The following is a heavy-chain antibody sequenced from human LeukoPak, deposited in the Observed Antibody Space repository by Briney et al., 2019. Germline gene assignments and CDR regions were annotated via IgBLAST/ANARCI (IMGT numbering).Heavy chain of an antibody. Sequence: ASVKVSCKASGGTFSSYAISWVRQAPGQGLEWMGWISAYNGNTNFAQKLQGRVTMTTDTSTSTAYMDLRSLRSDVTAVYYCARDQAATNTQVRFCLDWGQGTLVTVSS. D-gene: IGHD3-9*01. CDR2: ISAYNGNT. CDR1: GGTFSSYA. CDR3: ARDQAATNTQVRFCLD. V-gene: IGHV1-18*01. J-gene: IGHJ4*02.